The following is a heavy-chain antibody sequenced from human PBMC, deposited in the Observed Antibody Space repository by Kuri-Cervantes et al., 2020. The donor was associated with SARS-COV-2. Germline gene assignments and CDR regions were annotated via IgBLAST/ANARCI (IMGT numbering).Heavy chain of an antibody. J-gene: IGHJ6*02. CDR1: GGSISSSSYY. CDR3: ARIMDIVVVPAAGYGMDV. D-gene: IGHD2-2*03. CDR2: IYYSGST. Sequence: SETLSLTCTVSGGSISSSSYYWGWIRQPPGKGLEWIGSIYYSGSTYYNPSLKSRVTISVDTSKNQFSLKLSSVTAADTSVYYCARIMDIVVVPAAGYGMDVWGQGTTVTVSS. V-gene: IGHV4-39*01.